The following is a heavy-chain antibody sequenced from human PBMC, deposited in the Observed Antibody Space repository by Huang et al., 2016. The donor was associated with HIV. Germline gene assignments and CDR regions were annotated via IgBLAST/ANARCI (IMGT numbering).Heavy chain of an antibody. J-gene: IGHJ3*02. CDR3: ARDPKYHRIGYYRQRRGIDI. CDR1: GYTFTSYG. V-gene: IGHV1-18*01. Sequence: QIQLMQSGPELKQPGASVKVSCKASGYTFTSYGITWVRQAPGQGPEWRGWISVSSGDTEHAQKFQGRVTWTTDTSTNIAYMELRSLRSDDTAKYYCARDPKYHRIGYYRQRRGIDIWGQGTMVIVSS. CDR2: ISVSSGDT. D-gene: IGHD3-22*01.